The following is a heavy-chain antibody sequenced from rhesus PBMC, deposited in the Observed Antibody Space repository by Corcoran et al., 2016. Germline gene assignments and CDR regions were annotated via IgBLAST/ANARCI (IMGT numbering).Heavy chain of an antibody. CDR3: AKDPLGATVTRSGY. CDR1: GFTFSSYG. J-gene: IGHJ4*01. D-gene: IGHD5-12*01. CDR2: ISNGGGST. V-gene: IGHV3S5*01. Sequence: LVESGGGLVQPGGSLRLSCAASGFTFSSYGMSWVRQAPGKGLEWVSYISNGGGSTYYADSVKGRFTISRDNSKNTLSLQMNSLRAEDTAVYYCAKDPLGATVTRSGYWGQGVLVTVSS.